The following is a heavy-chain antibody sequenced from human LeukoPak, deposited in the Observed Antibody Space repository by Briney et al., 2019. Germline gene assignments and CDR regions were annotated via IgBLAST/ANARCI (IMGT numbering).Heavy chain of an antibody. CDR2: ISSSGSTT. D-gene: IGHD6-19*01. Sequence: GGSLRLSCAASGFTFSSYEMNWFRQAPGKGLEWVSYISSSGSTTYYAASVKGRFTISRDNAKNSLYLQMNSLRVEDTAVYYCASQKGRIAVAVDYWGQGTLVTVSS. V-gene: IGHV3-48*03. CDR3: ASQKGRIAVAVDY. CDR1: GFTFSSYE. J-gene: IGHJ4*02.